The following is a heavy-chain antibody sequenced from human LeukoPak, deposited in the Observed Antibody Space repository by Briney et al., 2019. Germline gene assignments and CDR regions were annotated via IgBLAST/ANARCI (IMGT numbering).Heavy chain of an antibody. CDR2: INPSGGST. J-gene: IGHJ3*02. Sequence: GASVKVSCKASGYTFTSYYMHWVRQAPGQGLEWMGIINPSGGSTSYAQKFQGRVTMTRDMSTSTVYMELSSLRSEDTAVYYCARTATGVGAFDIWGQGTMVTVSS. CDR3: ARTATGVGAFDI. CDR1: GYTFTSYY. V-gene: IGHV1-46*01. D-gene: IGHD7-27*01.